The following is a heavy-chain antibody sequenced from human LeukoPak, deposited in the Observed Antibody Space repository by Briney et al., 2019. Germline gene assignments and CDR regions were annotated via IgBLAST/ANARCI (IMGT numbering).Heavy chain of an antibody. V-gene: IGHV1-69*04. D-gene: IGHD3-22*01. J-gene: IGHJ4*02. CDR1: GGTFSSYA. CDR2: IIPILGIA. CDR3: ASLGDSSGYYYLRY. Sequence: GSSVKVSCKASGGTFSSYAISWVRQAPGQGLEWMGRIIPILGIANYAQKFQGRVTITADKSTSTAYMELSSLRSEDTAVYYRASLGDSSGYYYLRYWGQGTLVTVSS.